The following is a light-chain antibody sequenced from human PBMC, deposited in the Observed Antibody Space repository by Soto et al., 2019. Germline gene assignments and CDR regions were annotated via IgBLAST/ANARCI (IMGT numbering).Light chain of an antibody. V-gene: IGKV1-5*03. CDR2: KAS. CDR1: QTIFSW. J-gene: IGKJ2*03. Sequence: IEMTQSPSTLSASVGDRFSITCRASQTIFSWLAWYQQKPGKAPNLLIYKASSLESGVPSRHSGSGSGTEFTLTISGLQPYDFAAYYCQQYNSYPYSFGQGTKLEIK. CDR3: QQYNSYPYS.